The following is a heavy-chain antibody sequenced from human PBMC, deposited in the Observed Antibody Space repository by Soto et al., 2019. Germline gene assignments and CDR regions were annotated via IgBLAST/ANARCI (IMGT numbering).Heavy chain of an antibody. CDR2: VSGSNGKT. V-gene: IGHV1-18*04. CDR1: GYTFINHG. Sequence: QVQLVQSEAEVKKPGASVKVSCEASGYTFINHGISWVRQAPGQGLEWMGWVSGSNGKTKYAQKFQGRVTMTRETSTITAHMELRNLTSDDTAVYFCARDFYPLAYYFDPWGQGTLVTVSS. CDR3: ARDFYPLAYYFDP. J-gene: IGHJ4*02.